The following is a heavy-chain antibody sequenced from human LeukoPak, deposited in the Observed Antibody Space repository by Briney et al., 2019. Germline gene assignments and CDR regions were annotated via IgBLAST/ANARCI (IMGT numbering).Heavy chain of an antibody. CDR2: IIPILGIA. Sequence: GASVKVSCKASGGTFSSYTISWVRQAPGQGLEWMGRIIPILGIANYAQKFQGRVTITADKSTSTAYMELSSLRSEDTAVYYCARSWSPYYYDSSGQYDLDYWGQGTLVTVSS. J-gene: IGHJ4*02. CDR1: GGTFSSYT. D-gene: IGHD3-22*01. V-gene: IGHV1-69*02. CDR3: ARSWSPYYYDSSGQYDLDY.